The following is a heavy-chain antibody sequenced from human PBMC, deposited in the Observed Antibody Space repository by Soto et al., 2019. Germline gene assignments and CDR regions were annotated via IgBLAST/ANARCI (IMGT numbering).Heavy chain of an antibody. V-gene: IGHV3-66*01. Sequence: GGSLRLSCAASGFTVSSKYMTWVPQAPGKGLEWVSLIQSGGTTYYADSVKGRFTISRDTSENTLHLQMDSLRVEDTAVYYCVRDDVLCDGGRCYGIPLDVLGKGTTVTVSS. CDR3: VRDDVLCDGGRCYGIPLDV. J-gene: IGHJ6*04. D-gene: IGHD2-15*01. CDR1: GFTVSSKY. CDR2: IQSGGTT.